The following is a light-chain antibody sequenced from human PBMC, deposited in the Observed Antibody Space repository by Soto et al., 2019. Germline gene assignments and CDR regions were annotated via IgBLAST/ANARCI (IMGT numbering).Light chain of an antibody. CDR2: TAT. CDR1: SSNIGNYP. V-gene: IGLV1-44*01. CDR3: AAWDESLSGWV. J-gene: IGLJ3*02. Sequence: QSVLTQPPSASATPGQRVAISCSWSSSNIGNYPVNWYQQLPGTAPKLLIHTATQRPSGVPDRFSGSKSGTSASLAISGLQSEDEADYYCAAWDESLSGWVFGGGTK.